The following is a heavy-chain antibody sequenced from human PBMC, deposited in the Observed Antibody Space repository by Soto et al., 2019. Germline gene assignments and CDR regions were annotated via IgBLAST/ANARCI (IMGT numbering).Heavy chain of an antibody. CDR2: ISGGGHST. CDR1: GFTFSSYA. V-gene: IGHV3-23*01. CDR3: AKNVWGGYFDKTYYFDY. J-gene: IGHJ4*02. Sequence: EVQLLESGGGLVQPGGSLRLSCAASGFTFSSYAMTWVRQAPGKGLEWVSVISGGGHSTYYADSVKGRFTISRDNSKNTLWLQMNSLRAEDTAVYYCAKNVWGGYFDKTYYFDYWGQGSLVTVSS. D-gene: IGHD3-22*01.